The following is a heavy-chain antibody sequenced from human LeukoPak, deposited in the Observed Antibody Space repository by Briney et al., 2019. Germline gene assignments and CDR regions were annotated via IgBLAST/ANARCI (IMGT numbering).Heavy chain of an antibody. Sequence: GESLKISCKSSGYSFARYWIDWARQVPGKGLEWMGTIYAADSDTRYSPSFQGQVTISADKSISTAYLQWSSPKASDTAIYYCARRSGSAQYGYYFDYWGQGTLVTVSS. V-gene: IGHV5-51*01. CDR3: ARRSGSAQYGYYFDY. J-gene: IGHJ4*02. D-gene: IGHD6-19*01. CDR1: GYSFARYW. CDR2: IYAADSDT.